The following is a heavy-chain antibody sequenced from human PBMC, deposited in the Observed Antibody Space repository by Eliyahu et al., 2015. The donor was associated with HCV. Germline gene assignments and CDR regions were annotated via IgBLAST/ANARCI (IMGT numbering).Heavy chain of an antibody. J-gene: IGHJ2*01. Sequence: QGQLVQSGAEVKKPGASVKVSCKTSGNTFSSYDISWVRQATGQGLEWMGWMNAKSGYTGYPQKFQGRITMTRNTSINTAYMELSTLTSDDTAVYYCARRSPTFNYGSGSYNTRSWFFDLWGRGTLVTVSS. CDR3: ARRSPTFNYGSGSYNTRSWFFDL. CDR1: GNTFSSYD. CDR2: MNAKSGYT. D-gene: IGHD3-10*01. V-gene: IGHV1-8*01.